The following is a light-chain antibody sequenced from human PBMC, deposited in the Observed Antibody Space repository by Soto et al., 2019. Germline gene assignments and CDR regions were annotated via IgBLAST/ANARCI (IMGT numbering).Light chain of an antibody. V-gene: IGLV2-14*01. CDR1: SSDV. CDR3: SSYTSDIPR. CDR2: EVS. J-gene: IGLJ1*01. Sequence: QSALTQPASVSGSPGQSITISCTGTSSDVSWYQQHPGKAPKLMIYEVSNRPSGVSNRFSGSKSGNTASLTISGLQTEDEADYYCSSYTSDIPRIXTGTKLTVL.